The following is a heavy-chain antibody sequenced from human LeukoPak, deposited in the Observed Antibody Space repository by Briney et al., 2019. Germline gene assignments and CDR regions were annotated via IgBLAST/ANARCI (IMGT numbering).Heavy chain of an antibody. CDR2: ISYDGSNK. D-gene: IGHD6-13*01. CDR3: ARAFYPYSSSWQRVDY. V-gene: IGHV3-30*03. CDR1: GFTFSSYG. J-gene: IGHJ4*02. Sequence: GGSLRLSCAASGFTFSSYGMHWVRQVPGKGLEWGAVISYDGSNKYYADSVKGRFTISRDNSKNTLYLQMNSLRAEDTAVYYCARAFYPYSSSWQRVDYWGQGTLVTVSS.